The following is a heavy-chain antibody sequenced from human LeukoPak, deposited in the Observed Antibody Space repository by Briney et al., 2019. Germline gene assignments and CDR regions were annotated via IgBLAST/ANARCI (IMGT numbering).Heavy chain of an antibody. CDR1: GGSISSYY. D-gene: IGHD3-3*01. Sequence: PSETLSLTCTVSGGSISSYYWSWIRQPAGKGLEWIGRIYTSGSTNYNPSLKSRVTMSVDTSKNQFSLKLSSVTAADTAVYYCARLPYYDFWSGYSTTTINDYWGQGTLVTVSS. J-gene: IGHJ4*02. CDR2: IYTSGST. CDR3: ARLPYYDFWSGYSTTTINDY. V-gene: IGHV4-4*07.